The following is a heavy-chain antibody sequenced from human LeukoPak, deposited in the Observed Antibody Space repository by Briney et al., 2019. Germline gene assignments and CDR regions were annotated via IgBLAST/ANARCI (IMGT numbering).Heavy chain of an antibody. V-gene: IGHV4-61*01. CDR1: GGSVSSGSYY. Sequence: SETLSLTCTVSGGSVSSGSYYWSWIRQPPGKGLEWIGYIYYSGSTNYNPSLKSRVTISVDTSKNQFSLKLSSVTAADTAVYYCARDLSGSYGMDVWGQGTTVTVSS. CDR2: IYYSGST. D-gene: IGHD1-26*01. CDR3: ARDLSGSYGMDV. J-gene: IGHJ6*02.